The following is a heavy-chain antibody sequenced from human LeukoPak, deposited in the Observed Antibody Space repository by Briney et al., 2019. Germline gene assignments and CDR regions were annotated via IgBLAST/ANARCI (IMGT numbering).Heavy chain of an antibody. CDR2: INHSGST. CDR1: GGSFSGYY. CDR3: ARHVIAXXGXNWFDP. J-gene: IGHJ5*02. V-gene: IGHV4-34*01. Sequence: SETLSLTCAVYGGSFSGYYWSWIRQPPGKGLEWXXEINHSGSTNYNPSLKSRVTISVDTSKNQFSLKLSSVTAADTAVYYCARHVIAXXGXNWFDPWGQGTLVTVSS. D-gene: IGHD6-13*01.